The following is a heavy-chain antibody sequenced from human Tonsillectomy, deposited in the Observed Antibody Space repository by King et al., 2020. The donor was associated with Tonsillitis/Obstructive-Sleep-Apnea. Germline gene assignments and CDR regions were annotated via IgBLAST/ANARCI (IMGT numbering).Heavy chain of an antibody. CDR3: TTGYCTNGVCYSPDY. V-gene: IGHV3-15*01. CDR2: IKSKTDGGTT. D-gene: IGHD2-8*01. CDR1: GFTFSNAW. J-gene: IGHJ4*02. Sequence: VQLVESGGGLVKPGGSLRLSCAASGFTFSNAWMSWVRQAPGKGLEWVGRIKSKTDGGTTDYAAPVKGRFTISRDDSNNTLYLQMNSLKTEDTAVYYCTTGYCTNGVCYSPDYWGQGTLVTVSS.